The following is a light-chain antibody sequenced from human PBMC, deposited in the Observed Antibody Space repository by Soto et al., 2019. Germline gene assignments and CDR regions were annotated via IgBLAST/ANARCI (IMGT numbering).Light chain of an antibody. J-gene: IGKJ4*01. CDR2: EAS. Sequence: DIQMTQSPSTLAASVGDTVTMTCRSSSKWLAWYQQKPGKAPKLLIYEASSLQSGVPSRFSGSGSGTEFTLTISSLQSEDFAVYYCQQYSNWPPVIFGGGTKVDI. CDR3: QQYSNWPPVI. V-gene: IGKV1-5*03. CDR1: SSSKW.